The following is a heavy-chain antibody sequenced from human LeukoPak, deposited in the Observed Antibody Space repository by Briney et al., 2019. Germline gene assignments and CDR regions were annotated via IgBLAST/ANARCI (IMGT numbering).Heavy chain of an antibody. V-gene: IGHV1-18*01. Sequence: ASVKVSCKASGYTFTSYGISWVRQAPGQGLEWMGWISAYNGNTNYAQKLQGRVTMTTDTSTSTAYMELSRLRSDDTAVYYCARDGTYYYDSSGYPAFYYYYMDVWGKGTTVTVSS. CDR3: ARDGTYYYDSSGYPAFYYYYMDV. J-gene: IGHJ6*03. CDR2: ISAYNGNT. D-gene: IGHD3-22*01. CDR1: GYTFTSYG.